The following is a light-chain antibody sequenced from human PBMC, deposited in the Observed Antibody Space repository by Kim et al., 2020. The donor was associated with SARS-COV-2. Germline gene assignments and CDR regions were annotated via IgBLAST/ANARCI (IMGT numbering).Light chain of an antibody. CDR2: WAS. CDR3: QQYYSTPNL. Sequence: ATINCKSSQSVLYSSNNKNYLAWYQQKPGQPPKLLIYWASTRESGVPDRFSGSGSGTDFTLTISSLQAEDVAVYYCQQYYSTPNLFGPGTKVDIK. V-gene: IGKV4-1*01. J-gene: IGKJ3*01. CDR1: QSVLYSSNNKNY.